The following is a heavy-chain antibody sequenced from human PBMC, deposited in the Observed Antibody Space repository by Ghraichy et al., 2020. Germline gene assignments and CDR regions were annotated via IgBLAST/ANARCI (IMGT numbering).Heavy chain of an antibody. CDR2: ISSSSSTI. Sequence: ESLNISCAASGFTFSSYSMNWVRQAPGKGLEWVSYISSSSSTIYYADSVKGRFTISRDNAKNSLYLQMNSLRDEDTAVYYCARDVIFGEYFVDYWGQGTLVTVSS. J-gene: IGHJ4*02. CDR3: ARDVIFGEYFVDY. CDR1: GFTFSSYS. V-gene: IGHV3-48*02. D-gene: IGHD3-10*01.